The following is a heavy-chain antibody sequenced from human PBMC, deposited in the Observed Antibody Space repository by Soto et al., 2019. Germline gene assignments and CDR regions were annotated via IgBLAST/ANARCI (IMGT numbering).Heavy chain of an antibody. J-gene: IGHJ6*03. V-gene: IGHV1-3*01. CDR1: GYTFSIYA. CDR3: ARGAENYYSYYSMDV. Sequence: ASVKLYCKASGYTFSIYAMHLVRQAPGQTLEWMGWVNAVNGNTKYSQKFQDRITITRDSSTSTAYMELNTLRSEDTAVYFCARGAENYYSYYSMDVWGKGTTVTVS. CDR2: VNAVNGNT.